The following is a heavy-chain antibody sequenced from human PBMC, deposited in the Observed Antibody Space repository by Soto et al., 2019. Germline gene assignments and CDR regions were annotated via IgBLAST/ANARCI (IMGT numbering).Heavy chain of an antibody. Sequence: PGGSLRLSCAASGFSFSTYAMHWVRQAHGKGLEWVAVISDDGRKTYFAESVKGRFTISRDNSKNSLYLQMNSLRWDDTALYYCARERDITHSHIPGGFYYWGQGTLVTVSS. V-gene: IGHV3-30*04. D-gene: IGHD3-16*01. CDR1: GFSFSTYA. CDR2: ISDDGRKT. J-gene: IGHJ4*02. CDR3: ARERDITHSHIPGGFYY.